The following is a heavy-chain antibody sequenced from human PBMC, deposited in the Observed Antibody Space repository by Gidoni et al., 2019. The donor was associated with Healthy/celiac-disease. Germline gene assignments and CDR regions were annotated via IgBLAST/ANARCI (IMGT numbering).Heavy chain of an antibody. J-gene: IGHJ5*02. CDR2: IYTSGST. D-gene: IGHD3-16*01. V-gene: IGHV4-61*02. Sequence: QVQLQESGPGLVKPSQTLSLTCTVSGGSISSGSYYWSWIRQPAGKGLEWIGRIYTSGSTNYNPSLKSRVTISVDTSKNQFSLKLSSVTAADTAVYYCARATPYGPTDNWFDPWGQGTLVTVSS. CDR1: GGSISSGSYY. CDR3: ARATPYGPTDNWFDP.